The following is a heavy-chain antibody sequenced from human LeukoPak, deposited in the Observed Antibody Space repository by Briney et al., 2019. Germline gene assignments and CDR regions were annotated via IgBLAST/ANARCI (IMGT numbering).Heavy chain of an antibody. CDR3: ASPSLGYGSGSYIDAFDI. D-gene: IGHD3-10*01. Sequence: GGSLRLSCAASGFTFSDYYMSWIRQAPGKGLEWVSYISSSGSTIYYADSVKGRSTISRDNAKNSLYLQMNSLRAEDTAVYYCASPSLGYGSGSYIDAFDIWGQGTMVTVSS. V-gene: IGHV3-11*01. J-gene: IGHJ3*02. CDR2: ISSSGSTI. CDR1: GFTFSDYY.